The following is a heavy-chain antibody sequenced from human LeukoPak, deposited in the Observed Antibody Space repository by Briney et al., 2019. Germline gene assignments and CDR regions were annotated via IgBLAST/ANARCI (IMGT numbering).Heavy chain of an antibody. J-gene: IGHJ3*02. CDR2: IYHSGST. D-gene: IGHD3-10*01. CDR3: ARVGFAEATFAFDI. Sequence: SQTLSLTCTVSGGSVTSGSHYWSWIRQHPGRGLDWLGNIYHSGSTYYNPSLKSRVTISVDTSTNQFSLKLSSVSATDTAVYYCARVGFAEATFAFDIWGQGTLVTVSS. CDR1: GGSVTSGSHY. V-gene: IGHV4-31*03.